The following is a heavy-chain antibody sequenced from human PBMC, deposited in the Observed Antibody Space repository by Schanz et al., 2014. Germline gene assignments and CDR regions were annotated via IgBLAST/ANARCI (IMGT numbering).Heavy chain of an antibody. CDR3: ARGLCSGGSCSSVHAY. CDR2: ISSSGTSI. V-gene: IGHV3-48*01. J-gene: IGHJ4*02. Sequence: EVQLVESGGGVVQPGGSLRLSCATSGFTFITYTMNWVRQTPGKGLEWVSFISSSGTSIYYADSVKGRFTISRDKSKNTLYLQMNSLRAEDTAVYYCARGLCSGGSCSSVHAYWGQGTLATVSS. D-gene: IGHD2-15*01. CDR1: GFTFITYT.